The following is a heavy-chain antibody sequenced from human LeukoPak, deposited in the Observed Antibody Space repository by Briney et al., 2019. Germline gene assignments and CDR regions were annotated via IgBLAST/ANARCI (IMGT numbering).Heavy chain of an antibody. CDR2: INHSGST. CDR1: GGSIIGYY. J-gene: IGHJ4*02. V-gene: IGHV4-34*01. D-gene: IGHD2-21*01. Sequence: SETLSLPCAVDGGSIIGYYWSWIRPPPGKGLEWIGEINHSGSTTYNPSLKSRVTISLDTSKNQFSLRLNSMTAADTAVYYCARDVDNYFDYWGQGTLVTVSS. CDR3: ARDVDNYFDY.